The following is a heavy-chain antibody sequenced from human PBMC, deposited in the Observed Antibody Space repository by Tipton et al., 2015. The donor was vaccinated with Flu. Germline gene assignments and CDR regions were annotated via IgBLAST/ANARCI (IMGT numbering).Heavy chain of an antibody. CDR1: GYTFTSYG. CDR3: ARDRGGGIAVAGTRKWFDP. CDR2: ISAYNGNT. D-gene: IGHD6-19*01. V-gene: IGHV1-18*01. J-gene: IGHJ5*02. Sequence: QLVQSGAEVKKPGASVKVSCKASGYTFTSYGISWVRQAPGQGLEWMGWISAYNGNTNYAQKLQGRVTMTTDTSTSTAYMELRSLRSDDTAVYYCARDRGGGIAVAGTRKWFDPWGQGTLVTVSS.